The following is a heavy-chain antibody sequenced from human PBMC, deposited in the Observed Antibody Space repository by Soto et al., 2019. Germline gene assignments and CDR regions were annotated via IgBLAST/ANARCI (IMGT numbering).Heavy chain of an antibody. V-gene: IGHV1-18*01. CDR3: ARDQSSGVFDY. J-gene: IGHJ4*02. CDR2: ISPYNGNT. CDR1: GYTFINSA. Sequence: QVQLVQSGGEVKQPGASVKVSCKATGYTFINSAIAWVRQAPGQGLEWMGWISPYNGNTNYAQSVQGRVTITTDTSTSTVYTEIRSLRFDDTAVYYCARDQSSGVFDYWGQGTLVTVST. D-gene: IGHD3-22*01.